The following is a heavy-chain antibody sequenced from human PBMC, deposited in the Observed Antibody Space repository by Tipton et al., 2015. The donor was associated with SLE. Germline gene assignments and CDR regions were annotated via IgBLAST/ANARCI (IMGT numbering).Heavy chain of an antibody. V-gene: IGHV4-59*01. D-gene: IGHD3-22*01. CDR1: GGSISSYY. CDR2: IYYSGST. CDR3: AGLGPLANVGGSTYYHPLDV. J-gene: IGHJ6*02. Sequence: TLSLTCTVSGGSISSYYWSWIRQPPGKGLEWIGYIYYSGSTNYNPSLKSRVTISVDTSKNHFSLKVTSVTAADTAVYYCAGLGPLANVGGSTYYHPLDVWGQGTTVTVSS.